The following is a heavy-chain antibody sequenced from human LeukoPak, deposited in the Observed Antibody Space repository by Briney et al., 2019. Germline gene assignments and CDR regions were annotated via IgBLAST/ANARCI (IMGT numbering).Heavy chain of an antibody. CDR3: ARDPSNTSGWKTWFDT. V-gene: IGHV1-18*03. D-gene: IGHD6-19*01. CDR1: GYTFTGYG. J-gene: IGHJ5*02. CDR2: TSASNGNT. Sequence: ASVKVSCKTSGYTFTGYGITWVRQAPGQGLEWMGWTSASNGNTYYAQKLQGRVTLSTDTPTTTVYMELRSLRSDDMAVYYCARDPSNTSGWKTWFDTWGQGTPVTVSS.